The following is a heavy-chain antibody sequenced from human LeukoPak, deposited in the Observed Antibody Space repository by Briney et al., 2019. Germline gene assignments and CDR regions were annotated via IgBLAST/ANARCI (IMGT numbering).Heavy chain of an antibody. D-gene: IGHD2-2*01. Sequence: ASVKVSCKASGGTFSSYAISWVRQAPGQGLEWMGGIIPIFGTANYAQKFQGRVTITADESTSTAYMELSSLRSEDTAVYYCAAIAGYCSSTSCYPAYYYGMDVWGQGTTVTVSS. CDR2: IIPIFGTA. V-gene: IGHV1-69*13. CDR3: AAIAGYCSSTSCYPAYYYGMDV. J-gene: IGHJ6*02. CDR1: GGTFSSYA.